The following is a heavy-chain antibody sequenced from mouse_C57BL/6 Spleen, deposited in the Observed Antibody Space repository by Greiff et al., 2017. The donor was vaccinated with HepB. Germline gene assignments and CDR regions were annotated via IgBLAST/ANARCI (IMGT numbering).Heavy chain of an antibody. CDR1: GYSITSGYY. V-gene: IGHV3-6*01. CDR3: ASDGYYVSYFDY. J-gene: IGHJ2*01. CDR2: ISYDGSN. D-gene: IGHD2-3*01. Sequence: EVQLQESGPGLVKPSQSLSLTCSVTGYSITSGYYWNWIRQFPGNKLEWMGYISYDGSNNYNPSLKNRISITRDTSKNQFFLKLNSVTTEDTATYYCASDGYYVSYFDYWGQGTTLTVSS.